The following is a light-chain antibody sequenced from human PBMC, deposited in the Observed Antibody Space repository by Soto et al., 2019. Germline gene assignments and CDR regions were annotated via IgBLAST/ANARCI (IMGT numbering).Light chain of an antibody. CDR2: EVT. CDR1: SDIGNYNL. Sequence: QSVVTQPASVSGSPGQSVTISCSGSDIGNYNLVSWYQHLPGRAPKLLIFEVTMRPSGISDRFSGSKSASTASLTISRLQAEDEGDYYCASYAGSRTYVFGSGTKLTVL. CDR3: ASYAGSRTYV. V-gene: IGLV2-23*02. J-gene: IGLJ1*01.